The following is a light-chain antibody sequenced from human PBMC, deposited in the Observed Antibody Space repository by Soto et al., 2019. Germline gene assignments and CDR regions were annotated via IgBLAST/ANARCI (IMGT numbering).Light chain of an antibody. CDR1: QSFRGL. CDR3: QQRHMCPTT. J-gene: IGKJ5*01. Sequence: EVVFTQSPVTLSLSPVERATLACRASQSFRGLLAWYQQMPGQAPRLLIYDAYNRATGIPPRFSGSGSGTDFTLTISSLEPEDSVVYYCQQRHMCPTTFGHGTRLEIK. CDR2: DAY. V-gene: IGKV3-11*01.